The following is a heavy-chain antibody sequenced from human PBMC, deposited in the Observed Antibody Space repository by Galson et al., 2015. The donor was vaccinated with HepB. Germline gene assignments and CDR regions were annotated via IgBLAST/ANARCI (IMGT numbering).Heavy chain of an antibody. CDR2: ISWDGGST. J-gene: IGHJ4*02. CDR1: GFTFDDYT. V-gene: IGHV3-43*01. Sequence: SLRLSCAASGFTFDDYTMHWVRQAPGKGLEWVSLISWDGGSTYYADSVKGRFTISRDNSKNSLYLQMNSLRTEDTALYYCAKDMGPLYSYGYGGADYWGQGTLVTVSS. CDR3: AKDMGPLYSYGYGGADY. D-gene: IGHD5-18*01.